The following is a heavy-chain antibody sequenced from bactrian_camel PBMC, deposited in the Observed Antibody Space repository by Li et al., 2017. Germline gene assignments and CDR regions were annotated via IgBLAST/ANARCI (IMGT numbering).Heavy chain of an antibody. CDR2: IDVDGRQ. CDR3: AADPPPRNGGYCLVRISGESAFGV. Sequence: QVQLVESGGGLVQPGGSLRLSCAASGYIRGNLCMAWFRQAPGKGREGVAAIDVDGRQSYADSVKGRFTISRDNAKNILYLQMDSLKPDDTAMYYCAADPPPRNGGYCLVRISGESAFGVWGQGTQVTVS. J-gene: IGHJ6*01. V-gene: IGHV3S26*01. D-gene: IGHD2*01. CDR1: GYIRGNLC.